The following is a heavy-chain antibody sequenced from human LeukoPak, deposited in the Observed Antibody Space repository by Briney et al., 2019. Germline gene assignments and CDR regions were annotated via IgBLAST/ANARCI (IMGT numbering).Heavy chain of an antibody. CDR1: GYTFTSYY. CDR3: ARGCSTSCLSRSDFDY. J-gene: IGHJ4*02. D-gene: IGHD2-2*01. Sequence: GASVKVSCKASGYTFTSYYMHWVRQAPGQGLEWMGIINPSGGSTSYAQKFQGRVTMTRDTSTSTVYMELSSLRSEDTAVYYCARGCSTSCLSRSDFDYWGQGTLVTVSS. V-gene: IGHV1-46*01. CDR2: INPSGGST.